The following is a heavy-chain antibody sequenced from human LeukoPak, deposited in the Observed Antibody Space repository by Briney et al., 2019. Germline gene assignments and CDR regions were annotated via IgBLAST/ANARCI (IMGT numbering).Heavy chain of an antibody. CDR2: IYYSGST. J-gene: IGHJ6*02. D-gene: IGHD3-22*01. Sequence: SETLSLTCTVSGGSISSYYWSWIRQPPGKGLGWIGYIYYSGSTNYNPSLKSRVTISVDTSKNQFSLKLSSVTAADTAVYYCARDYYDSSGLYYYYGMDAWGQGTTVTVSS. CDR1: GGSISSYY. CDR3: ARDYYDSSGLYYYYGMDA. V-gene: IGHV4-59*01.